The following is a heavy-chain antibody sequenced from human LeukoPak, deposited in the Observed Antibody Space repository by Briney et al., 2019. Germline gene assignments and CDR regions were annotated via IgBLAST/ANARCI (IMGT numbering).Heavy chain of an antibody. CDR3: AKSGYSGVGYYYYMDV. D-gene: IGHD5-12*01. CDR1: GYTFTAYY. V-gene: IGHV1-2*02. J-gene: IGHJ6*03. CDR2: INPNSGGT. Sequence: GASVKVSCKASGYTFTAYYMHWVRQAPGQGLEWMGWINPNSGGTNYAQKFQGRVTMTRNTSISTAYMELSSLRSEDTAVYYCAKSGYSGVGYYYYMDVWGKGTTVTISS.